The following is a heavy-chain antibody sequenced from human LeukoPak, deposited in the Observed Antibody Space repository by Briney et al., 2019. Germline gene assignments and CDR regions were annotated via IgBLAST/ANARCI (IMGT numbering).Heavy chain of an antibody. D-gene: IGHD2-21*02. CDR1: GFTFSSYS. CDR2: ISSSSSYI. J-gene: IGHJ4*02. CDR3: ARGNAVVVTARSFDY. Sequence: GGSLRLSCAASGFTFSSYSMNWVRQAPGKGLEWVSSISSSSSYIYYADSVKGRFTISRDNAKNSLYLQMNSLRAEDTAVYYCARGNAVVVTARSFDYWGQGTLVTVSS. V-gene: IGHV3-21*01.